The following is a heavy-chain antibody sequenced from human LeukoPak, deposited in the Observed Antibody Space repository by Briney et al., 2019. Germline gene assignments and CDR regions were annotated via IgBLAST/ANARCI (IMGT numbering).Heavy chain of an antibody. V-gene: IGHV3-23*01. CDR3: AKPSVGRRDYGGDY. CDR2: ISGSGGST. CDR1: GCTFSSYA. Sequence: PGASLRLSCAASGCTFSSYAMSWVRQAPGKGLEWVSAISGSGGSTYYADSVKGRFTISRDNSKNTLYLQMNSLRAEDTAVYYCAKPSVGRRDYGGDYWGQGTLVTVSS. J-gene: IGHJ4*02. D-gene: IGHD4-23*01.